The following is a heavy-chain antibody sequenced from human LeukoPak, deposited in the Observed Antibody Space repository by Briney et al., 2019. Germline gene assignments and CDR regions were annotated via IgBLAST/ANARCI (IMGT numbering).Heavy chain of an antibody. D-gene: IGHD3-10*01. CDR3: ARTHYYGSGSYYVR. CDR1: GDSISSRSYY. J-gene: IGHJ4*02. V-gene: IGHV4-39*07. CDR2: IYYSGST. Sequence: SETLPLTCTVSGDSISSRSYYWGWIRQPPGKGLEWIGSIYYSGSTNYNPSLKSRVTISVDTSKNQFSLKLSSVTAADTAVYCCARTHYYGSGSYYVRWGQGTLVTVSS.